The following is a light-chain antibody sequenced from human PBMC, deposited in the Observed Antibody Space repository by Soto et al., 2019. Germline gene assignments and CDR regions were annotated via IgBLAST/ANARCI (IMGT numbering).Light chain of an antibody. CDR3: QQSYSTPQT. CDR1: QSIRSY. CDR2: AAS. Sequence: DMHMTQSPCSLSASLGDGVTITSRASQSIRSYLNWYQQKPGKAPKLLIYAASSLQSGVPSRFSGSGSGTDFTLTISSLQPEDFATYYCQQSYSTPQTFGQGTKVDI. J-gene: IGKJ1*01. V-gene: IGKV1-39*01.